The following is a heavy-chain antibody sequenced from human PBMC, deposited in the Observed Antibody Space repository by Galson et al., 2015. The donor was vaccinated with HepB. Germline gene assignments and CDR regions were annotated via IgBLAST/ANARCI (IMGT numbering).Heavy chain of an antibody. CDR2: INAGNGNT. Sequence: SVKVSCKASGYTFTSYGIHWVRQAPGQRLEWMGWINAGNGNTQSSQKFQGRVTINRDTSTSTAYMEVSSLRSEDTAMYYCASVVREFVVTAPYDYWGRGTLVTGSS. CDR3: ASVVREFVVTAPYDY. CDR1: GYTFTSYG. D-gene: IGHD2-21*02. V-gene: IGHV1-3*01. J-gene: IGHJ4*02.